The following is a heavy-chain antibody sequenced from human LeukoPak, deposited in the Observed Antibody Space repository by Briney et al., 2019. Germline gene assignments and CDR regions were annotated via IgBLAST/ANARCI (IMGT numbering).Heavy chain of an antibody. Sequence: ASVKVSCKASGYTFTSYGISWVRQAPGQGLEWMGWISAYNGNTNYAQKLQGRVTMTTDTSTSTAYKELRSLRSDDTAVYYCARDPTGTTPDYWGQGTLVTVSS. CDR3: ARDPTGTTPDY. D-gene: IGHD1-7*01. CDR1: GYTFTSYG. V-gene: IGHV1-18*01. CDR2: ISAYNGNT. J-gene: IGHJ4*02.